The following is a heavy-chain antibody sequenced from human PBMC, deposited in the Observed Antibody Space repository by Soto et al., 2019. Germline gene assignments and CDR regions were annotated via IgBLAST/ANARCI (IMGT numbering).Heavy chain of an antibody. J-gene: IGHJ4*02. CDR1: GFSLTTSGVG. CDR3: AHRVLRTVFGLVTTTAIYFDF. CDR2: IYWDDYK. Sequence: QITLNESGPTQVKPRQTLTLTCTFSGFSLTTSGVGVGWIRQSPGKAPEWLALIYWDDYKRYSPSLKSRLTITKDTSKNHVVLTMADLDPAETATYYCAHRVLRTVFGLVTTTAIYFDFWGQGPPVAVSS. V-gene: IGHV2-5*02. D-gene: IGHD3-3*01.